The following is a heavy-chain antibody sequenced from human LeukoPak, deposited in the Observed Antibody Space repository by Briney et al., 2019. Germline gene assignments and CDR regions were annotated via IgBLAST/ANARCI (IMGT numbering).Heavy chain of an antibody. V-gene: IGHV4-39*07. D-gene: IGHD2-2*03. Sequence: PSETLSLTCVVSGGSISSTSYYWGWIRQPPGKGLEWIGSIYYSGSTYYSPSLKSRVTISVGTSKNQFSLKLSSVTAADTAVYYCARLLRVGYCSTTTCNWFDPWGQGTLVTVSS. J-gene: IGHJ5*02. CDR2: IYYSGST. CDR1: GGSISSTSYY. CDR3: ARLLRVGYCSTTTCNWFDP.